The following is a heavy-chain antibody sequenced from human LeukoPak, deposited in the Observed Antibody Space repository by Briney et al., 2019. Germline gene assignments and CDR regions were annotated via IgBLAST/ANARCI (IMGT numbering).Heavy chain of an antibody. CDR1: GFTFSSYG. J-gene: IGHJ4*02. CDR3: ARSTGLLCFGEPLDY. D-gene: IGHD3-10*01. Sequence: GGSLRLSCAASGFTFSSYGMHWVRQAPGKGLEWVAFIRYDGSNKYYEDSVKGRFTISRDNSKNTQYLQMNRLRAEDTAAYYFARSTGLLCFGEPLDYWGQGTLVTVSS. CDR2: IRYDGSNK. V-gene: IGHV3-30*02.